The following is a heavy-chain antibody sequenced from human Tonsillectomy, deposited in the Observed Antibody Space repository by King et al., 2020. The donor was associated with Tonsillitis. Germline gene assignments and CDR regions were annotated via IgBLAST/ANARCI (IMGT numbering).Heavy chain of an antibody. Sequence: MHWVRQAPGQGLEWMGRINPNSGCTNYAQKFQGRVTMTRDTSISTAYMALSRLRSDDTVVDYCAREVASILDYFDYWGQGTLVTVAS. CDR3: AREVASILDYFDY. J-gene: IGHJ4*02. D-gene: IGHD6-19*01. CDR2: INPNSGCT. V-gene: IGHV1-2*05.